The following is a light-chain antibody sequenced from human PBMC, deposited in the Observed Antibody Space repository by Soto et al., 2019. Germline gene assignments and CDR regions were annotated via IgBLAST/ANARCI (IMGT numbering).Light chain of an antibody. V-gene: IGLV1-47*02. Sequence: QSVLTQPPSASGTPGQRVTISCSGTNSNIGSNFVYWYQHLPGTTPKLLVFSYNQRPSGVPDRFSGSKSGSSASLAISGLRSEDEADYYCSSFTTTNTWVFGGGTKVTVL. CDR3: SSFTTTNTWV. CDR1: NSNIGSNF. J-gene: IGLJ3*02. CDR2: SYN.